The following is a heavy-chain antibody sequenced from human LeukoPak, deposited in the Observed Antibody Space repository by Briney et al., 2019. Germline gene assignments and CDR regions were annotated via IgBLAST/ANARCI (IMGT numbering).Heavy chain of an antibody. V-gene: IGHV4-34*01. CDR3: ARDTSSYYYDSSGYKEPFDY. D-gene: IGHD3-22*01. J-gene: IGHJ4*02. CDR2: INHSGST. Sequence: SETLSLTCAVYGGSFSGYYWSWIRQPPGKGLEWIGEINHSGSTNYNPSLKSRVTISVDTSKNQFSLKLSSVTAADTAVYYCARDTSSYYYDSSGYKEPFDYWGQGTLVTVSS. CDR1: GGSFSGYY.